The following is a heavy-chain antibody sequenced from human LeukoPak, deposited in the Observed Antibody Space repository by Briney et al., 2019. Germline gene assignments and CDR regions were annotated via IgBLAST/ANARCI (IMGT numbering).Heavy chain of an antibody. CDR3: TTHGGDYPTY. CDR2: IKSKTDGGTT. D-gene: IGHD4-17*01. Sequence: AGGSLRLSCAASGLTFNDAWMTWVRQAPGKGLEWVGRIKSKTDGGTTDYAAPVKARFTISRDDSKNTLFLQMNSLKTEDTAVYFCTTHGGDYPTYWGQGTLVTVSS. V-gene: IGHV3-15*01. CDR1: GLTFNDAW. J-gene: IGHJ4*02.